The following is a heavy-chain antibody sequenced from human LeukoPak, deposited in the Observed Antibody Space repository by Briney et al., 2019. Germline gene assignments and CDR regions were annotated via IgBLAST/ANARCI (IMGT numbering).Heavy chain of an antibody. CDR1: GGTFSSYA. Sequence: ASVKVSCKASGGTFSSYAISWVRQAPGQGLEWMGGIIPIFGTANYAQKFQGRVTITADESTSTAYMELSSLRSEDTAVYYCARDLVGGSCYFDYWGQGTLVTVSS. D-gene: IGHD2-15*01. CDR3: ARDLVGGSCYFDY. V-gene: IGHV1-69*01. CDR2: IIPIFGTA. J-gene: IGHJ4*02.